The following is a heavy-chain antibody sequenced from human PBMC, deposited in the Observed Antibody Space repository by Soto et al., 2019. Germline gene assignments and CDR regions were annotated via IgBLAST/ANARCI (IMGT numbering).Heavy chain of an antibody. J-gene: IGHJ3*02. CDR1: GFTFSSYA. V-gene: IGHV3-30-3*01. CDR2: ISHDGSNK. Sequence: GGSLRLSCAASGFTFSSYAMHWVRQAPGKGLEWVAVISHDGSNKYYADSVKGRFTISRDNSKNTLYLQMNSLRAEDTAVYYCAREGSSSSWVGAFDIWGQGTMVTVSS. CDR3: AREGSSSSWVGAFDI. D-gene: IGHD6-6*01.